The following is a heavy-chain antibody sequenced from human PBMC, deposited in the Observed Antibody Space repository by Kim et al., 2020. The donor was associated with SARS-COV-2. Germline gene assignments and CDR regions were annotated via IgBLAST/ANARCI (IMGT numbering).Heavy chain of an antibody. J-gene: IGHJ3*02. CDR3: ARVEGITIFGVVIIGAFDI. D-gene: IGHD3-3*01. CDR2: IYYSGST. Sequence: SETLSLTCTVSGGSISSGGYYWSWIRQHPGKGLEWIGYIYYSGSTNYNPSLKSRVTISVDTSKNQFSLKLSSVTAADTAVYYCARVEGITIFGVVIIGAFDIWGQGTMVTVSS. CDR1: GGSISSGGYY. V-gene: IGHV4-31*03.